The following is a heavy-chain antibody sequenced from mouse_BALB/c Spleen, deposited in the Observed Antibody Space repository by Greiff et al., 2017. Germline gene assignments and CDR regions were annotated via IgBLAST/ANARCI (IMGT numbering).Heavy chain of an antibody. CDR1: GYSITSDYA. J-gene: IGHJ3*01. Sequence: EVKLMESGPGLVKPSQSLSLTCTVTGYSITSDYAWNWIRQFPGNKLEWMGYISYSGSTSYNPSLKSRISITRDTSKNQFFLQLNSVTTEDTATYYCARRGYGNYNAYWGQGTLVTVSA. D-gene: IGHD2-10*02. CDR3: ARRGYGNYNAY. V-gene: IGHV3-2*02. CDR2: ISYSGST.